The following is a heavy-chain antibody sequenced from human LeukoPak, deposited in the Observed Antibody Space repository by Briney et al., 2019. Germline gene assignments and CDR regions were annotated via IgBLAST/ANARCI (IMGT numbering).Heavy chain of an antibody. CDR2: IYYSGST. CDR1: GGSISSYY. CDR3: AREDSSDYDAFDI. D-gene: IGHD3-22*01. J-gene: IGHJ3*02. V-gene: IGHV4-59*01. Sequence: KASETLSLTCTVSGGSISSYYWSWIRQPPGKGLEWIGYIYYSGSTNYNPSLKSRVTISVDTSKNQFSLKLSSVTAADTAVYYCAREDSSDYDAFDIWGQGTMVTVSP.